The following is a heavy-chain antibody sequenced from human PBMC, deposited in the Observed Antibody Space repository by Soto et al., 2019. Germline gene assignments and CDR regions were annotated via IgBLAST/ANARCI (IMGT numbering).Heavy chain of an antibody. D-gene: IGHD2-2*01. Sequence: LXLACAASVFTFSIYAMSWVRQAPGKGLEWVSAISGSGGSTYYADSVKGRFTISRDNSKNTLYLQMNSLRAEDTAVYYCAKDISCRNWGQGTLVTVSS. V-gene: IGHV3-23*01. CDR1: VFTFSIYA. CDR3: AKDISCRN. CDR2: ISGSGGST. J-gene: IGHJ4*02.